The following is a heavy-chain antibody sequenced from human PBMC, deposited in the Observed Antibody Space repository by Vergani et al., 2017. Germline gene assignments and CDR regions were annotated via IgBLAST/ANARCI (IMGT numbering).Heavy chain of an antibody. Sequence: QVQLVESGGGLVKPGGSLRLSCAASGFTFSDYYMSWIRQAPGKGLEWVSYISSSSSYTNYADSVKGRFTISRDNAKNSLYLQMNSLRAEDTAVYYCARAGTMVRGYAFDIWGQGTMVTVSS. CDR1: GFTFSDYY. CDR2: ISSSSSYT. CDR3: ARAGTMVRGYAFDI. V-gene: IGHV3-11*06. J-gene: IGHJ3*02. D-gene: IGHD3-10*01.